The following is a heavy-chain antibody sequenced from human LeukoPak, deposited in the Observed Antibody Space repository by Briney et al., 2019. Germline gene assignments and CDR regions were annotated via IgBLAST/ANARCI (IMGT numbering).Heavy chain of an antibody. CDR1: GFTFSSYS. CDR2: ISSISSYI. D-gene: IGHD3-22*01. V-gene: IGHV3-21*01. Sequence: GGSLRLSCAASGFTFSSYSMNWVGQAPGKGLEWVSSISSISSYIYYADSLKGRFTISRDNAKTSLYLQMNSLRAEDTAVYYCARDMIVVVMGDAFDIWGQGTMVTVSS. CDR3: ARDMIVVVMGDAFDI. J-gene: IGHJ3*02.